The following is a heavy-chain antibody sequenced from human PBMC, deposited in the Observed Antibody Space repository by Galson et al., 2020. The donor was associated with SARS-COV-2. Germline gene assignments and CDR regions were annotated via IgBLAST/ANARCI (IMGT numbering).Heavy chain of an antibody. J-gene: IGHJ3*02. CDR3: ARVVGDDFSSNLYTGAVDI. Sequence: SETLSLTCAVSGGSISSGGYSWSWLRQPPGRGLEWIGYIYHSGSTYYNPSLKSRVTISVDRSKNQFSLRLSAMTAADTAVYDCARVVGDDFSSNLYTGAVDIWGQGTMVTVSS. CDR1: GGSISSGGYS. V-gene: IGHV4-30-2*01. D-gene: IGHD3-3*01. CDR2: IYHSGST.